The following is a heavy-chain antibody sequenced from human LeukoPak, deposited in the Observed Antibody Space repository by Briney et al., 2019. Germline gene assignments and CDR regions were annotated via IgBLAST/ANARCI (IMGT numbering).Heavy chain of an antibody. Sequence: SETLSLTCAVSGGSISRSNWWSWVRQSPGKGLEWIGEIYGNGSTNYNPSLKSRVTISVDTSKNQFSLRLSSVTAADTAVYYCARVTGYMIEDYFDYWGQGTLVTVSS. D-gene: IGHD3-22*01. J-gene: IGHJ4*02. CDR1: GGSISRSNW. V-gene: IGHV4-4*02. CDR3: ARVTGYMIEDYFDY. CDR2: IYGNGST.